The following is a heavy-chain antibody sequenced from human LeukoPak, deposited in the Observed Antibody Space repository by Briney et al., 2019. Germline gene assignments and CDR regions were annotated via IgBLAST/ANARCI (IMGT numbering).Heavy chain of an antibody. CDR3: ARVAESRVTRFYFFDY. J-gene: IGHJ4*02. V-gene: IGHV3-21*01. CDR1: GFTFSNYA. Sequence: GGSLRLSCAASGFTFSNYAMNWVRQPRAKGLELDSTICSSCNYKFYADSVKGRFPGSRDNAQNSLYLQMNSLRVEDTAVYYWARVAESRVTRFYFFDYWGQGNFVTVS. D-gene: IGHD2-21*02. CDR2: ICSSCNYK.